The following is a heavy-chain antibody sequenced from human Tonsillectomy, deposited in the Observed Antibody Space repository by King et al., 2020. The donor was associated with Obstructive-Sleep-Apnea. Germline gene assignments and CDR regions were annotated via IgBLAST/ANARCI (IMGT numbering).Heavy chain of an antibody. CDR2: ISGSGGST. CDR1: GFTFSSYA. V-gene: IGHV3-23*04. CDR3: AKDASMIVGATPYAFHI. J-gene: IGHJ3*02. D-gene: IGHD1-26*01. Sequence: VQLVESGGGLVQPGGSLRLSCAASGFTFSSYAMSWVRQAPGKGLKWVSAISGSGGSTYYADSVKGRFTISRDNSKNTLYLQMNILRAEDTAVYYCAKDASMIVGATPYAFHIWGQGTMVTVSS.